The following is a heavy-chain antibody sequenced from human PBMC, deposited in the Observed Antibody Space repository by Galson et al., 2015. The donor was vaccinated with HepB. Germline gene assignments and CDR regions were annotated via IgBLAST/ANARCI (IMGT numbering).Heavy chain of an antibody. Sequence: SLRLSCAASGFTFSSYSMNWVRQAPGKGLEWVSYISSSSSTIYYADSVKGRFTISRDNAKNSLYLQMNSLRAEDTAVYYCAREWGGYGSGGSCSEYDYWGQGTLVTVSS. D-gene: IGHD2-15*01. J-gene: IGHJ4*02. CDR3: AREWGGYGSGGSCSEYDY. V-gene: IGHV3-48*01. CDR1: GFTFSSYS. CDR2: ISSSSSTI.